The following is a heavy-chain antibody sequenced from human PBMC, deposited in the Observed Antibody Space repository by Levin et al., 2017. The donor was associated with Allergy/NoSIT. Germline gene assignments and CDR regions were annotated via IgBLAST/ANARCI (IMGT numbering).Heavy chain of an antibody. Sequence: TSETLSLTCTVSGGSISSSSYYWGWIRQPPGTGLEWIGSIYYSGSTYYNPSLKSRVTISVDTSKNQFSLKLSSVTAADTAVYYCASFRPARRGYFDYWGQGTLVTVSS. J-gene: IGHJ4*02. CDR3: ASFRPARRGYFDY. D-gene: IGHD2-2*01. CDR2: IYYSGST. CDR1: GGSISSSSYY. V-gene: IGHV4-39*07.